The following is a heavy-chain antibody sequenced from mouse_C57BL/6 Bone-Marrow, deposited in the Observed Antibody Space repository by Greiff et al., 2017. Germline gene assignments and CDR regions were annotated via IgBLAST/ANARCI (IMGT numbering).Heavy chain of an antibody. Sequence: VQLQQPGAELVRPGSSVKLSCKASGYTFTSYWMDWVKQRPGQGLEWIGNIYPSDSETHYNQKFKDKATLTVDKSSSTAYMQLSSLTSEDSAVDYCARGGKKLPWCAYWGQGTLVTVSA. CDR1: GYTFTSYW. CDR2: IYPSDSET. D-gene: IGHD2-1*01. V-gene: IGHV1-61*01. CDR3: ARGGKKLPWCAY. J-gene: IGHJ3*01.